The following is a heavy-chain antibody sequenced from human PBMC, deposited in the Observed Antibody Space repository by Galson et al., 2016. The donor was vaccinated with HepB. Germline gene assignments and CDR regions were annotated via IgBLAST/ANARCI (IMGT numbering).Heavy chain of an antibody. D-gene: IGHD1-1*01. V-gene: IGHV1-3*01. Sequence: SVKVSCKASGYTFISYAMHWVRQAPGQRLEWMGWINAGNGNTKYSQKFQGRVTITRDTSASTAYMEVSSLRSEDTAVYYCARGPPMGWNGDHLDYWGQGTLVTVSS. J-gene: IGHJ4*02. CDR3: ARGPPMGWNGDHLDY. CDR1: GYTFISYA. CDR2: INAGNGNT.